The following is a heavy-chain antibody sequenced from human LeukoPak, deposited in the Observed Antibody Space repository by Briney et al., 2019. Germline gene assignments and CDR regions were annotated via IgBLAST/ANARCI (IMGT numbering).Heavy chain of an antibody. Sequence: ASVKVSCKVSGYTLIDLSMHWVRQAPGKGLEWMGGFDPEDGEIIYAQRFQGRVTLTEDTSTDTAYMELSSLRSEDTAFYSCVTDTTVVAVAGLGAFDIWGQGTMVTVS. CDR2: FDPEDGEI. CDR3: VTDTTVVAVAGLGAFDI. J-gene: IGHJ3*02. V-gene: IGHV1-24*01. CDR1: GYTLIDLS. D-gene: IGHD6-19*01.